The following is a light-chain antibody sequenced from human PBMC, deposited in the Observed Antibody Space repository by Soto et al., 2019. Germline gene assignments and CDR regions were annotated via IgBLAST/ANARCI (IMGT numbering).Light chain of an antibody. CDR2: GAS. CDR1: QSVSNNS. Sequence: EIVLTQSPGNLSLSPGARATLSCRTSQSVSNNSLACYQQKPGQAPRLLIYGASSRATGIPDRFSVIGSGTAFTLSIRRLQPEDFAVDDCQQYSSLWTFGPGTKLDI. CDR3: QQYSSLWT. V-gene: IGKV3-20*01. J-gene: IGKJ1*01.